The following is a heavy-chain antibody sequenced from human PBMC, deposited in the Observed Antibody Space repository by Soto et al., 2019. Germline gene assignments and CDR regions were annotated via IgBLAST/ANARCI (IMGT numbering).Heavy chain of an antibody. CDR3: AKAFSYPGDPTRNYYYYYGMDV. J-gene: IGHJ6*02. V-gene: IGHV3-30*18. CDR2: ISYDGSNK. D-gene: IGHD4-17*01. CDR1: GFTFSSYG. Sequence: PGGSLRLSCAASGFTFSSYGMHWVRQAPGKGLEWVAVISYDGSNKYYADSVKGRFTISRDNSKNTLYLQMNSLRAEDTAVYYCAKAFSYPGDPTRNYYYYYGMDVWGQGTTVTVSS.